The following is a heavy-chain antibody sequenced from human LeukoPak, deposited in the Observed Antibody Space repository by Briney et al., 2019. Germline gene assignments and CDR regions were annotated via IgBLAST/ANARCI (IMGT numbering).Heavy chain of an antibody. CDR2: TSGSGGST. CDR1: GFTFSSYA. CDR3: ARMGGYSYGPPYCFDN. V-gene: IGHV3-23*01. D-gene: IGHD5-18*01. Sequence: GGSLRLSCAASGFTFSSYAMSWVRQAPGKGLEWDSGTSGSGGSTYYADSVKGRFTISRDNSKNTLYLQMNSLRAEDTAVYYCARMGGYSYGPPYCFDNWGQGTLVTVSS. J-gene: IGHJ4*02.